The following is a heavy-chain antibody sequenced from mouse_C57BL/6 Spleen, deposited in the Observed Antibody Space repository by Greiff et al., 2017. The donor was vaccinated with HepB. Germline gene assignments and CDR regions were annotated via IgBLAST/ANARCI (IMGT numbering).Heavy chain of an antibody. CDR1: GYTFTSYT. Sequence: QVQLQQSGAELARPGASVKMSCKASGYTFTSYTMHWVKQRPGQGLEWIGYINPSNGYTKYNQKFKDKATLTADKSSSTAYMQLSSLTSEDSAVYYCARDYEGYCAMGCWGQGTTVTVST. CDR3: ARDYEGYCAMGC. CDR2: INPSNGYT. V-gene: IGHV1-4*01. D-gene: IGHD2-4*01. J-gene: IGHJ4*01.